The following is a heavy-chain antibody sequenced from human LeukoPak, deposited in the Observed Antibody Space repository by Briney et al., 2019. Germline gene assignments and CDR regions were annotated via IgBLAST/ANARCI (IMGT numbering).Heavy chain of an antibody. Sequence: GGSLRLFCAASGFTFDDYAMHWVRQAPGKGLEWVSGISWNSGSIGYADSVKGRFTISRDNAKNSLYLQMNSLRAEDTALYYCAKPTDYYDSSGYYYDYFDYWGQGTLVTVSS. CDR1: GFTFDDYA. J-gene: IGHJ4*02. D-gene: IGHD3-22*01. CDR3: AKPTDYYDSSGYYYDYFDY. CDR2: ISWNSGSI. V-gene: IGHV3-9*01.